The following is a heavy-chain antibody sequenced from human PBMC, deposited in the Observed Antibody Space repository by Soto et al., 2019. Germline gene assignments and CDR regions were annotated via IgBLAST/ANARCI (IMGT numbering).Heavy chain of an antibody. V-gene: IGHV3-53*01. D-gene: IGHD6-13*01. CDR3: ARDLEQHDAFDI. CDR1: GCTVSSNY. J-gene: IGHJ3*02. CDR2: IYSGGST. Sequence: GGSLILSCAASGCTVSSNYMSWVRQAPGKGLEWVSVIYSGGSTYYADSVKGRFTISRDNSKNTLYLQMNSLRAEDTAVYYCARDLEQHDAFDIWGQGTMVTVSS.